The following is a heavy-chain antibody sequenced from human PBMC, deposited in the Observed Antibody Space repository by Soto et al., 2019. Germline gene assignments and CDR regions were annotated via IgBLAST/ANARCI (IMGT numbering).Heavy chain of an antibody. CDR3: ARDSIPYSYMDV. V-gene: IGHV4-59*01. Sequence: ETLSLTCTVSGGSISSYYWSWIRQPPGKGLEWIGYIYYSGSTNYNPSLKSRVTISVDTAKNQFSLKLTSVTVADTAVYYCARDSIPYSYMDVWGKGTTVTVSS. CDR1: GGSISSYY. CDR2: IYYSGST. J-gene: IGHJ6*03.